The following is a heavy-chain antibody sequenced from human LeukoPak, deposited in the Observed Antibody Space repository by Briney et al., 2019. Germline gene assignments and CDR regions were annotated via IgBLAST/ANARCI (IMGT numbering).Heavy chain of an antibody. CDR1: GFTVSSNY. CDR3: ARDRYYDSSGLYYYYYGMDV. J-gene: IGHJ6*02. D-gene: IGHD3-22*01. CDR2: IYSGGST. Sequence: GGSPRLSCAASGFTVSSNYMSWVRQAPGKGLEWVSVIYSGGSTYYADSVKGRFTISRDNSKNTLYLQMNSLRAEDTAVYYCARDRYYDSSGLYYYYYGMDVWGQGTTVTVSS. V-gene: IGHV3-53*01.